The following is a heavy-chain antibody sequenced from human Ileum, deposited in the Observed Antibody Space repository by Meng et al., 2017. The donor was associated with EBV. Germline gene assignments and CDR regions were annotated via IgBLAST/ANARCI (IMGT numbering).Heavy chain of an antibody. CDR2: IYRGGGT. Sequence: VELRGSGPGLGTPSGSLSLTCGGSGGSSSSSDWWSWVRQPPGKGLEWIGEIYRGGGTNYNASLKSRVTISVDTSKNHFSLKLNSVTAADTAVYYCARVRVIPAAIGFDYWGQGTLVTVSS. V-gene: IGHV4-4*02. CDR3: ARVRVIPAAIGFDY. CDR1: GGSSSSSDW. D-gene: IGHD2-2*02. J-gene: IGHJ4*02.